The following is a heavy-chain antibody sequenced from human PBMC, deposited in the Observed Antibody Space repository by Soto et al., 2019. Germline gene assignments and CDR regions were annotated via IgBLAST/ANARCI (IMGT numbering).Heavy chain of an antibody. V-gene: IGHV1-46*02. CDR1: GYNFNQYY. D-gene: IGHD4-17*01. CDR3: ARGPDDSDVPRWDH. J-gene: IGHJ4*02. Sequence: QVQLVQSGPEVRKPGASVRLSCATSGYNFNQYYIHWVRQAPGQGLEWMGIINLRGGTTEIAHKFRGRVTVTGDTSTRTAYMELSSLRSEDTAVYFCARGPDDSDVPRWDHWGQGTLITVSS. CDR2: INLRGGTT.